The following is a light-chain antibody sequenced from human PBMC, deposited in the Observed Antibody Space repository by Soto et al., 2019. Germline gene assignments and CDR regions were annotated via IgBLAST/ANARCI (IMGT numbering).Light chain of an antibody. V-gene: IGKV3-20*01. CDR1: QSVSSSY. Sequence: EVVLTQSPGTLSLSPGERATLSCRASQSVSSSYLAWYQQKPGQAPRLLIYGASSRATGIPVKFSGSGSGTDFPLNISRLEPEDFAVYYCQQYGSSPRTFGQGTKVVIK. CDR2: GAS. CDR3: QQYGSSPRT. J-gene: IGKJ1*01.